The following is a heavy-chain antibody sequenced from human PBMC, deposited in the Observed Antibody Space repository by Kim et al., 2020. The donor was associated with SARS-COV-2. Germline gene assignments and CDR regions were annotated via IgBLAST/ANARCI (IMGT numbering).Heavy chain of an antibody. D-gene: IGHD3-3*01. CDR1: GFTFSSYE. Sequence: GGSLRLSCAASGFTFSSYEMNWVHQAPGKGLEWVSYISSSGSTIYYADSVKGRFTISRDNAKNSLYLQMNSLRAEDTAVYYCARDSRVTIFGVVIDYYGMGVWGQGATVTVSS. V-gene: IGHV3-48*03. CDR3: ARDSRVTIFGVVIDYYGMGV. J-gene: IGHJ6*02. CDR2: ISSSGSTI.